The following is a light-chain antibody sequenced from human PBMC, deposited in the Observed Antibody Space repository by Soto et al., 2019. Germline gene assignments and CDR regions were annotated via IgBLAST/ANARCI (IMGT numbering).Light chain of an antibody. CDR2: RAS. CDR1: RDIGTW. CDR3: HRHETYPLA. Sequence: TQMTQSPSTLSESVGDSVSITCRASRDIGTWLAWFQQKPGRAPNLLIYRASTLARGVPSRFSGSGSGTEFTLTISSLQPDDFATYYCHRHETYPLAFGGGTKVDIK. V-gene: IGKV1-5*03. J-gene: IGKJ4*01.